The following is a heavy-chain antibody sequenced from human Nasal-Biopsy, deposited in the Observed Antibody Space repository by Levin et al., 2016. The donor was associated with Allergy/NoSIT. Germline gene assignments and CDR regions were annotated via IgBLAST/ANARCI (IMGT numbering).Heavy chain of an antibody. CDR2: ISYDRTTK. Sequence: GGSLRLSCAASGFTFSSYGMHWVRQAPGKGLEWVAVISYDRTTKYYADSVKGRFTISRDNSKKMLYLQMNSLRAEDTAVYYCARKRGSGSNPFYFDYWGQGTLVTVSS. V-gene: IGHV3-30*03. J-gene: IGHJ4*02. CDR1: GFTFSSYG. CDR3: ARKRGSGSNPFYFDY. D-gene: IGHD3-10*01.